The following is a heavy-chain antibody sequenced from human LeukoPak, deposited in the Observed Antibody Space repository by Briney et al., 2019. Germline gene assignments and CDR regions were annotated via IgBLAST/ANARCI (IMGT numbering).Heavy chain of an antibody. CDR3: AKAFLIRGRVQLWPFDY. J-gene: IGHJ4*02. V-gene: IGHV3-30*02. Sequence: GGSLRLSCAASGCTFSSYGMHWVRQAPGKGLEWVAFIRYDGSNKYYADSVKGRFTISRDNSKNTLYLQMNSLRAEDTAVYYCAKAFLIRGRVQLWPFDYWGQGTPVTVSS. CDR1: GCTFSSYG. CDR2: IRYDGSNK. D-gene: IGHD5-18*01.